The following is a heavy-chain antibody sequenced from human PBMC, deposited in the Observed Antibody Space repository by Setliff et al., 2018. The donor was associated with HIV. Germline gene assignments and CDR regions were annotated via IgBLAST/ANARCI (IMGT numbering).Heavy chain of an antibody. Sequence: PGGSLRLSCAASGFDFEDSAMHWVRQAPGKGLEWVSGIAWSGDTSYADSVKGRFTISRDNAMNTAYLQMNSLRGEDTALYYCSLGYCSGGSCYSDPEVAFDIWGQGTMVTVSS. J-gene: IGHJ3*02. CDR3: SLGYCSGGSCYSDPEVAFDI. CDR1: GFDFEDSA. V-gene: IGHV3-9*01. D-gene: IGHD2-15*01. CDR2: IAWSGDT.